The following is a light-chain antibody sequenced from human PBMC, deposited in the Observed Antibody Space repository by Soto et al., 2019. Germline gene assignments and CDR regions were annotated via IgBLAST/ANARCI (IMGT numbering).Light chain of an antibody. Sequence: DIQMTQSPSTLSASVGDRVTITCRARQSISRYLAWYQQKPGKAPKLLIYDASTLEGGVPSRFSGSGSGTEFTLTISSLQPDDVATYYCQRYNTYSLTFGQGTTVAIK. CDR3: QRYNTYSLT. CDR1: QSISRY. CDR2: DAS. V-gene: IGKV1-5*01. J-gene: IGKJ1*01.